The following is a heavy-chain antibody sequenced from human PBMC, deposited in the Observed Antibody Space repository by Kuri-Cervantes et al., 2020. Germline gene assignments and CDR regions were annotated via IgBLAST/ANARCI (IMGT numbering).Heavy chain of an antibody. CDR2: INPNSGGT. J-gene: IGHJ4*02. CDR3: ARGRLKRLVIPSYYFDY. CDR1: GYIFTDYD. Sequence: ASVKVSCKASGYIFTDYDITWVRQAPGQGLEWMGWINPNSGGTNYAQKFQGWVTMTRDTSISTAYMELSRLRSDDTAVYYCARGRLKRLVIPSYYFDYWGQGTLVTVSS. V-gene: IGHV1-2*04. D-gene: IGHD3-9*01.